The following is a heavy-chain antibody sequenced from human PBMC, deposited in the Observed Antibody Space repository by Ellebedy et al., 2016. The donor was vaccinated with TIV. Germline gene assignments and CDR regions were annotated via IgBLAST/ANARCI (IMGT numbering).Heavy chain of an antibody. CDR1: GYTFTDYY. CDR2: INPNSGDT. J-gene: IGHJ5*02. Sequence: AASVKVSCKASGYTFTDYYMHWVRQAPGQGLEWMGWINPNSGDTKYAQKFQGRVTMTRDTSISTAYMELNSLGSDDTAVYYCAREGLMQLDTNWFDPWGQGTLVTVSS. D-gene: IGHD1-1*01. V-gene: IGHV1-2*02. CDR3: AREGLMQLDTNWFDP.